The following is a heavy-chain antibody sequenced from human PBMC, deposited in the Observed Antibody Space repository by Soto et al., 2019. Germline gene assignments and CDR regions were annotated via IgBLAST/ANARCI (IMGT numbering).Heavy chain of an antibody. J-gene: IGHJ4*02. V-gene: IGHV3-48*01. CDR3: ARERGSGWTFVY. CDR2: ISSSSTI. Sequence: EVQLVESGGDLVQPGGSLRLSCAASGCTFSTYSMNWVRQAPGKGLEWVSSISSSSTIYYADSVKGRFTISRDNAQNSLYLQMHSLRAEDTAVYYWARERGSGWTFVYWVQGTLVTVSS. CDR1: GCTFSTYS. D-gene: IGHD6-19*01.